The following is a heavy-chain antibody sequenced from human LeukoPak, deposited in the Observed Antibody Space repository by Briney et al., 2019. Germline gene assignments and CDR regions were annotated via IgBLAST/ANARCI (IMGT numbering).Heavy chain of an antibody. CDR2: ISYDGSNK. D-gene: IGHD3-22*01. J-gene: IGHJ4*02. CDR3: ARDGRNYYDRSGYYSALAY. V-gene: IGHV3-30-3*01. CDR1: GFTFNSYA. Sequence: PGRSLRLSCAASGFTFNSYAMHWVRQAPGRGLEWVAVISYDGSNKYYADSVKGRFTISRDNSKNTLNLQMNSLRADDTAAYYCARDGRNYYDRSGYYSALAYWGQGTLVTVSS.